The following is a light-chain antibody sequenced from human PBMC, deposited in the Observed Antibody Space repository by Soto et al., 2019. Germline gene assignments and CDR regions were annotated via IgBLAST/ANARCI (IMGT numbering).Light chain of an antibody. CDR2: DAS. Sequence: EIVLTQSPGTLSLSPGEKATLSCRASQRVSSYLAWYQQKPGQAPRLLIYDASTRATGISARFSGSGSGTDFTLTISSLEPEDFAIYYCQPRSNWPVTFGQGTKVEVK. CDR1: QRVSSY. V-gene: IGKV3-11*01. J-gene: IGKJ1*01. CDR3: QPRSNWPVT.